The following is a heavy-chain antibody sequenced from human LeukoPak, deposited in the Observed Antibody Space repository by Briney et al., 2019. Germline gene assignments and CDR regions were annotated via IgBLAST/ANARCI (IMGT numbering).Heavy chain of an antibody. CDR1: GGSISSYY. Sequence: SETLSLTCTVSGGSISSYYWSWIRQPPGKGLEWVGYIYYSGSTYYNPSLKSRVTISVDTSKNQFSLKLSSVTAADTAVYYCARAGWLQFRYNWFDPWGQGTLVTVSS. CDR3: ARAGWLQFRYNWFDP. V-gene: IGHV4-59*12. D-gene: IGHD5-24*01. CDR2: IYYSGST. J-gene: IGHJ5*02.